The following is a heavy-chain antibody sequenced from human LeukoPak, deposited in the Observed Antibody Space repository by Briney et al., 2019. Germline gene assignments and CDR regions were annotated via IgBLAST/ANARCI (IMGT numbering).Heavy chain of an antibody. CDR1: GFTFDDYA. J-gene: IGHJ6*03. D-gene: IGHD3-3*01. Sequence: PGGSLRLSCAASGFTFDDYAMHWVRQAPGKGLEWVSGISWNSGSIGYADSVKGRFTISRDNAKNSLYLQMNSLRAEDTALYYCAKHDGYYYYMDVWGKGTTVTVSS. CDR3: AKHDGYYYYMDV. V-gene: IGHV3-9*01. CDR2: ISWNSGSI.